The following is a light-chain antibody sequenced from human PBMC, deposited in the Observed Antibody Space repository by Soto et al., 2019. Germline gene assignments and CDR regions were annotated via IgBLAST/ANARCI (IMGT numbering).Light chain of an antibody. CDR1: QSVTSH. CDR3: QQYSSSPRT. Sequence: EFVLTLSPGTLSLCQGEGATLSCRASQSVTSHLVWYQQKPGQAPRLLIYGASSRATGIPDRFSGSGSGTDFSLTISRLEPEDFAVYHCQQYSSSPRTFGQGTRLETK. V-gene: IGKV3-20*01. CDR2: GAS. J-gene: IGKJ5*01.